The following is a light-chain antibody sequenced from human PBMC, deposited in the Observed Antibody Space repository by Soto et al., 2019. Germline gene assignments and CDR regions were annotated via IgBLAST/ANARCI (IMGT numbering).Light chain of an antibody. CDR2: EVS. V-gene: IGLV2-14*01. CDR3: SSYTTSSTLHV. CDR1: SSDVGGYNY. Sequence: QSVLTQPPSASGSPGQSVTISCTGTSSDVGGYNYVSWYQQHPGKAPKLMIYEVSNRPSGVSNRFSGSKSGITASLTISGLQAEDEADYYCSSYTTSSTLHVFGTGTKVTVL. J-gene: IGLJ1*01.